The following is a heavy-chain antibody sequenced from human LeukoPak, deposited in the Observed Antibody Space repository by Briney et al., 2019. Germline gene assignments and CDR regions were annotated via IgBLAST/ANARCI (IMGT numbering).Heavy chain of an antibody. V-gene: IGHV3-23*01. J-gene: IGHJ4*02. CDR2: ISGSGGST. D-gene: IGHD2-2*01. Sequence: PGGSLRLSCAASGFTFSSYAMSWVRQAPGKGLEWVSAISGSGGSTYYADSVKGRFTISRDTSTNTLSLQMNSLRAEDTAVYFCARRTGDTRFCSRFSCFLPDYWGQGTLVTVSS. CDR1: GFTFSSYA. CDR3: ARRTGDTRFCSRFSCFLPDY.